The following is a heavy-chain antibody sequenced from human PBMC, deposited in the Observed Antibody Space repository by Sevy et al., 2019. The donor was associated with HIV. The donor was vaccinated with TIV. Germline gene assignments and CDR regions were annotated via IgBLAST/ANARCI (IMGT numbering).Heavy chain of an antibody. D-gene: IGHD3-10*02. CDR1: GFTFSDYG. CDR3: AGDVRGEGIRPGDLDY. Sequence: GGSLRLSCAASGFTFSDYGMQWVRQAPGKGLEWVAVIWNDGSNKYYADSVKGRFTTSRDNSSNTLYLQMNSLRAEDTAGYYWAGDVRGEGIRPGDLDYWGQGTLVTVSS. J-gene: IGHJ4*02. CDR2: IWNDGSNK. V-gene: IGHV3-33*01.